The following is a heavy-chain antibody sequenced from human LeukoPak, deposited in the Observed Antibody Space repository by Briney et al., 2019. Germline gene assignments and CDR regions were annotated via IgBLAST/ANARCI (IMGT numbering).Heavy chain of an antibody. CDR1: GGSISSNSHF. V-gene: IGHV4-39*01. J-gene: IGHJ4*02. CDR2: IYYSGST. D-gene: IGHD6-13*01. Sequence: SETLSLTCTVSGGSISSNSHFWDWIRQSPGKGLEWIGTIYYSGSTYYSPSLKSRVTISVDTSKNQFSLKLSSVTAADTAVYYCARRGSSWTDINPVDYWGQGTLVTVSS. CDR3: ARRGSSWTDINPVDY.